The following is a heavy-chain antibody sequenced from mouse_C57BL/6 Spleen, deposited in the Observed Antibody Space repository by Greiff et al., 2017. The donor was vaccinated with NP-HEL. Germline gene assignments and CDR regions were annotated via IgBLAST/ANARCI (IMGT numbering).Heavy chain of an antibody. CDR2: IRNKANGYTT. D-gene: IGHD1-1*01. Sequence: DVQLVESGGGLVQPGGSLSLSCAASGFTFTDYYMSWVRQPPGKALEWLGFIRNKANGYTTEYSASVKGRFTISRDNSQSILYLQMNALGAEDSATYYCARYGSSYDYFDYWGQGTTLTVSS. CDR1: GFTFTDYY. J-gene: IGHJ2*01. V-gene: IGHV7-3*01. CDR3: ARYGSSYDYFDY.